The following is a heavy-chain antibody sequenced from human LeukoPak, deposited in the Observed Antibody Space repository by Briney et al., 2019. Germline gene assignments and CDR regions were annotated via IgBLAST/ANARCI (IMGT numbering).Heavy chain of an antibody. D-gene: IGHD2-2*01. J-gene: IGHJ4*02. CDR2: IWYDGSNE. V-gene: IGHV3-33*01. Sequence: GRSLRLSCAASSGLMFSSHGMHLVRQAPGKGLEWVAVIWYDGSNEYYADSVKGRFTISRDNSKNTLYLQMNSLRAEDTAVYYCATSGGYCSSASCPTKNWGQGTLVTVSS. CDR3: ATSGGYCSSASCPTKN. CDR1: GLMFSSHG.